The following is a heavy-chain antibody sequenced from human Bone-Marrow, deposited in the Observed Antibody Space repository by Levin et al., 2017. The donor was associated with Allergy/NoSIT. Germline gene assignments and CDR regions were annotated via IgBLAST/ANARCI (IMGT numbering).Heavy chain of an antibody. V-gene: IGHV5-51*01. D-gene: IGHD6-19*01. CDR1: GHSFTTFW. CDR3: ARHTNSGSDY. Sequence: GESLKISCKGSGHSFTTFWIGWVRQMPGKGLEWMGIIYPGDSDVRYSTSFQGQVTISTDKSISTAYLQWSSLKASDSAMYYCARHTNSGSDYWGQGTLVTVST. J-gene: IGHJ4*02. CDR2: IYPGDSDV.